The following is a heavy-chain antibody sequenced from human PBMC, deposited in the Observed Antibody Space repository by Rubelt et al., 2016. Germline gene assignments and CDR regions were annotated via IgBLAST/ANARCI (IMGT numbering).Heavy chain of an antibody. CDR1: GGTFSSYA. Sequence: QVQLVQSGAEVKKPGSSVKVSCKASGGTFSSYAISWVRQAPGQGLEWMGGLIPIFGTATYARRFQGRVTITADEATSTVSMELRSLRSEDTAVYYCARSTVTKNWFDTWGQGTLVTVSS. CDR2: LIPIFGTA. J-gene: IGHJ5*02. V-gene: IGHV1-69*01. CDR3: ARSTVTKNWFDT. D-gene: IGHD4-17*01.